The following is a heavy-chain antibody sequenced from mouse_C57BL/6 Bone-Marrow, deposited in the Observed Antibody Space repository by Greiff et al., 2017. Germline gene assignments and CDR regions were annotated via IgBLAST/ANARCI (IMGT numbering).Heavy chain of an antibody. D-gene: IGHD2-10*01. CDR3: AKESYYEFAY. J-gene: IGHJ3*01. CDR1: GYTFTSYW. Sequence: VQLQQPGAELVMPGSSVKLSCKASGYTFTSYWMHWVKQRPGQGLEWIGDIDPSDSYTNYNQKFKGKSTLTVDKSSSTAYMQLSSLTSEDAAVYYCAKESYYEFAYWGQGTLVTVSA. V-gene: IGHV1-69*01. CDR2: IDPSDSYT.